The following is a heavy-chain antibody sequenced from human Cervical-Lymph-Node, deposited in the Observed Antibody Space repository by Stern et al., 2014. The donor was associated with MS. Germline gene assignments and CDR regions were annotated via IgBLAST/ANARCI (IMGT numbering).Heavy chain of an antibody. Sequence: QVQLQESGPGLVKPSGTLSLTCAVSGGSISSSNWWSWVRQPPGKGLEWIGEIYHSGSTNYNPSLKSRVTISVDKSKNQFSLKLSSVTAADTAVYYCARAMATPSSYYYYYGMDVWGQGTTVTVSS. CDR3: ARAMATPSSYYYYYGMDV. CDR1: GGSISSSNW. V-gene: IGHV4-4*02. CDR2: IYHSGST. J-gene: IGHJ6*02. D-gene: IGHD5-24*01.